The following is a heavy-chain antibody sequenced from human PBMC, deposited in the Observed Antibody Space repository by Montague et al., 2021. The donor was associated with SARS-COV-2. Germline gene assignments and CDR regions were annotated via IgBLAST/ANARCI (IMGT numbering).Heavy chain of an antibody. D-gene: IGHD3-10*01. V-gene: IGHV3-23*03. J-gene: IGHJ6*02. Sequence: SLRLSCAASGFTFGMYAMSWVRQAPGKGLEWVSVIYSGGSSTYYADSVKGRFTISRDNSKNTLYLQMNSLRAEDTAVYYCAKDRDPSSAYGMDVWGQGTTGTVSS. CDR3: AKDRDPSSAYGMDV. CDR2: IYSGGSST. CDR1: GFTFGMYA.